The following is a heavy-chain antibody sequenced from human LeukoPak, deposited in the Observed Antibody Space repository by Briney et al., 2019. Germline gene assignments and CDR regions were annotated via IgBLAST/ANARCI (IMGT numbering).Heavy chain of an antibody. CDR3: ARDNTAVTTAAFDI. CDR1: GFTFSSYS. D-gene: IGHD4-17*01. Sequence: PGGSLRLSCAASGFTFSSYSMNWVRQAPGKGLEWVSYISSSSSTIYYADSVKGRFTISRDNAKNSLYLQMNSLRAEDTAVYYCARDNTAVTTAAFDIWGQGTMVTVSS. CDR2: ISSSSSTI. V-gene: IGHV3-48*04. J-gene: IGHJ3*02.